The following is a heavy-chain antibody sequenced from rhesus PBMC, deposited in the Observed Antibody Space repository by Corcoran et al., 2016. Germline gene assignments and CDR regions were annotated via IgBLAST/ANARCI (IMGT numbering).Heavy chain of an antibody. Sequence: QVQLQESGPGVVKPSETLSLTCAVSGGTISSGYCYWSWIRQPPGKGLEGSGGIYRNSESTNYHPSLKRRVTISKATSKNRFSLKRSSVTAADTAVYYCARDRYEDDYGYYYTVRFDVWGPGVLVTVSS. V-gene: IGHV4S12*01. D-gene: IGHD3-9*01. CDR3: ARDRYEDDYGYYYTVRFDV. CDR1: GGTISSGYCY. CDR2: IYRNSEST. J-gene: IGHJ5-1*01.